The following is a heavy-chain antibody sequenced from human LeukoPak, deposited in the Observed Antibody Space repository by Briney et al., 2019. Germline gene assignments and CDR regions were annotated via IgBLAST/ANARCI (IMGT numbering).Heavy chain of an antibody. D-gene: IGHD2-21*02. J-gene: IGHJ4*02. CDR2: IYYSGST. Sequence: SETLSLTCTVSGGSISSSSYYWGWIRQPPGKGLEWIGSIYYSGSTNYNPSLKSRVTISVDTSKNQFSLKLNSVTAADTAVYYCARIPFRSRGGDCRKSANWGQGTLVTVSS. V-gene: IGHV4-39*01. CDR3: ARIPFRSRGGDCRKSAN. CDR1: GGSISSSSYY.